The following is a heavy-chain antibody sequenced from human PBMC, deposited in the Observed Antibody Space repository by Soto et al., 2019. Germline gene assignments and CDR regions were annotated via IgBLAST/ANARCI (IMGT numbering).Heavy chain of an antibody. CDR1: GGSISSGGYY. Sequence: KTSETLSLTCTVSGGSISSGGYYWSWIRQHPGKGLEWIGYIYYSGNTYYNPSLKSRITISVDMSKNQVSLRLTSVTAADTAVYYCARDSPYYSGMDVWGQGTTVTVSS. CDR3: ARDSPYYSGMDV. J-gene: IGHJ6*02. CDR2: IYYSGNT. V-gene: IGHV4-31*03.